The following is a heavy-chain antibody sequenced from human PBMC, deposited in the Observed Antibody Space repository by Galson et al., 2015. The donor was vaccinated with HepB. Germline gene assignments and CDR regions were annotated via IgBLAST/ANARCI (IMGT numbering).Heavy chain of an antibody. J-gene: IGHJ4*02. D-gene: IGHD6-19*01. V-gene: IGHV3-49*04. Sequence: SLRLSCAASGFIFGDYAMSWVRQAPGKGLEWVGLIRSNAYGGTTEYAASVKGRFTISRDDSKSIAYLQMNSLKTEDTAVYFCARDPLDNIGWRLDHWGQGALVTVSS. CDR1: GFIFGDYA. CDR3: ARDPLDNIGWRLDH. CDR2: IRSNAYGGTT.